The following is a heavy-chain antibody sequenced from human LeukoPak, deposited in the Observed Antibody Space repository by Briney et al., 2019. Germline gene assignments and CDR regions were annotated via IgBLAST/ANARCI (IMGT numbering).Heavy chain of an antibody. Sequence: GGSLRLSCAASGFTFSSYSMNWVRQAPGKGLEWVSYISSSSSTIYYADSVKGRFTISRDNAKNSLYLQMNSLRAEDTAVYYCAKDPGTTTDYWGQGTLVTVSS. V-gene: IGHV3-48*01. CDR2: ISSSSSTI. J-gene: IGHJ4*02. D-gene: IGHD1-1*01. CDR3: AKDPGTTTDY. CDR1: GFTFSSYS.